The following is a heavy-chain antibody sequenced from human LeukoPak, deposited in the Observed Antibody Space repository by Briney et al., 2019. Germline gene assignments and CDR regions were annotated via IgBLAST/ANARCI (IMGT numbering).Heavy chain of an antibody. CDR1: GYTFTGYY. Sequence: SVKVSCKASGYTFTGYYMHWVRQAPGQGLAWMGVILSIFGTAHYAQKFQGRVTITVDGSRNTAYMELSRQSESDTDGYLCASLFNGSYTSLYYWGQGTLVTVSS. D-gene: IGHD1-26*01. J-gene: IGHJ4*02. CDR2: ILSIFGTA. CDR3: ASLFNGSYTSLYY. V-gene: IGHV1-69*13.